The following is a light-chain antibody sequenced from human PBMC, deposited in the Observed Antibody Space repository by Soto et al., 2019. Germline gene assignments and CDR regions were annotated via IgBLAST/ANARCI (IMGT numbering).Light chain of an antibody. CDR1: SSDVGGYNY. CDR2: DVT. Sequence: QSVLTQPASGSGSPVQSITSCCAGTSSDVGGYNYVSWYQQLPGKAPQLVIYDVTHRPSGVSDRFSGSRSGNTASLTISGLQAEDEADYYCTSFTSGSTHYVLGTGTKSPS. J-gene: IGLJ1*01. CDR3: TSFTSGSTHYV. V-gene: IGLV2-14*03.